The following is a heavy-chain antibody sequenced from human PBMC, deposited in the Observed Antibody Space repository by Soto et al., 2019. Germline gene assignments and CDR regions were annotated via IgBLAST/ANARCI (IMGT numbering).Heavy chain of an antibody. CDR3: AKSSSSGDAGRWYFDY. CDR2: ISDTSSSK. CDR1: GFTFRSYS. V-gene: IGHV3-21*01. J-gene: IGHJ4*02. Sequence: GGSLRLSCAASGFTFRSYSMNWVRQAPGKGLEWVSSISDTSSSKYYADSAKGRFTISRDNSKNTLYLQMNSLRAEDTAVYYCAKSSSSGDAGRWYFDYWGQGTLVTVSS. D-gene: IGHD1-26*01.